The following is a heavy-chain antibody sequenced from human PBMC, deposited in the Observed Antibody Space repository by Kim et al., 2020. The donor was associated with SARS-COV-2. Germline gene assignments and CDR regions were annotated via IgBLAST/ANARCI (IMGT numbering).Heavy chain of an antibody. CDR1: GFTFSSYD. J-gene: IGHJ6*02. CDR2: IGTAGDT. V-gene: IGHV3-13*01. Sequence: GGSLRLSCAASGFTFSSYDMHWVRQATGKGLEWVSAIGTAGDTYYPGSVKGRFTISRENAKNSLYLQMNSLRAGDTAVYYCARDFLGYCSSTSCYTTPYYYYGMDVWGQGTTVTVSS. CDR3: ARDFLGYCSSTSCYTTPYYYYGMDV. D-gene: IGHD2-2*02.